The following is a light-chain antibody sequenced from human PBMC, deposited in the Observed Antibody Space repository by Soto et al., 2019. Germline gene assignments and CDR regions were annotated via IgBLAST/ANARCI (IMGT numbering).Light chain of an antibody. J-gene: IGKJ1*01. CDR2: SAS. V-gene: IGKV3-15*01. CDR1: QSVSSK. Sequence: EIVMTQSPATLSLSPGQRATLSCRASQSVSSKLAWYQQRPGQAPRLLIYSASTRATGIPARFSGSGSGTDFTLTISCLQSEDFATYYCQQYYSYPRTFGQGTKVDIK. CDR3: QQYYSYPRT.